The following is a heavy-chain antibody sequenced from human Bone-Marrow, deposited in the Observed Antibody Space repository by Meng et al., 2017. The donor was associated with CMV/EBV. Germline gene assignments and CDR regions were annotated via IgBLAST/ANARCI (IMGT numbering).Heavy chain of an antibody. CDR1: GFTFSSYA. CDR3: AKASTYYYDSSGHSLDY. V-gene: IGHV3-23*01. D-gene: IGHD3-22*01. CDR2: ISGSGGST. Sequence: GESLKLYCAASGFTFSSYAMSWVRQAPGKGLEWVSAISGSGGSTYYADSVKGRFTISRDNSRNTLYLQMNSLRAEDTAVYYCAKASTYYYDSSGHSLDYWGQATLVTVSS. J-gene: IGHJ4*02.